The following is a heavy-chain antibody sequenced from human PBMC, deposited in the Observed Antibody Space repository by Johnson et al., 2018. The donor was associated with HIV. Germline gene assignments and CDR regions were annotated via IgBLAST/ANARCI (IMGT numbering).Heavy chain of an antibody. CDR1: GFTFSSYA. J-gene: IGHJ3*02. V-gene: IGHV3-30*04. D-gene: IGHD6-19*01. Sequence: QVQLVESGGGVVQPGRSLRLSCAASGFTFSSYAMHWVRQAPGKGLEWVAVISYDASNKYYADSVKGRFTISRDNSKNTLYLQMNSLRPEDTAVYYCVSSAQWSGWPPGAFDIWGQGTMVTVSS. CDR3: VSSAQWSGWPPGAFDI. CDR2: ISYDASNK.